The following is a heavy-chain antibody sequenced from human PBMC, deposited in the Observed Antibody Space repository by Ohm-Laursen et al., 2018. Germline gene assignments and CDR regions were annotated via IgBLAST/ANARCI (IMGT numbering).Heavy chain of an antibody. V-gene: IGHV3-7*03. D-gene: IGHD2-15*01. CDR1: GFTFSNYW. Sequence: GSLRLSCSASGFTFSNYWMSWVRQAPGKGLEWVANIKQDGREKYYVDSVKGRFTISRDNSKNTLYLQMNSLRAEDTAVYYCAKDIVVVVAATLESDWFDPWGQGTLVTASS. CDR2: IKQDGREK. J-gene: IGHJ5*02. CDR3: AKDIVVVVAATLESDWFDP.